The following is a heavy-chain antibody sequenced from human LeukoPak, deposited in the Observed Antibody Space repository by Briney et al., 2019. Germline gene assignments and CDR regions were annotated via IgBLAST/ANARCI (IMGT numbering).Heavy chain of an antibody. V-gene: IGHV4-61*02. CDR2: IYTSGST. J-gene: IGHJ3*02. CDR3: ARDKWFGGPVDI. Sequence: PSQTLSLTCTVSGGSMSSGSHYWSWIRQPAGKGLEWIGRIYTSGSTNYNPSLTSRVTISIDTSKNQFPLKLSSVTAADTAIYYCARDKWFGGPVDIWGQGTMVTVSS. CDR1: GGSMSSGSHY. D-gene: IGHD3-10*01.